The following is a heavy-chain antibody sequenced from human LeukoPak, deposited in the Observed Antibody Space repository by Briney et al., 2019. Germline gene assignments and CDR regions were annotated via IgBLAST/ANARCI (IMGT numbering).Heavy chain of an antibody. V-gene: IGHV3-30*18. CDR1: GFTFSSYG. CDR3: AKGILRYFDWLLQPLDY. CDR2: ISSDGSNK. J-gene: IGHJ4*02. D-gene: IGHD3-9*01. Sequence: PGRSLRLSCAASGFTFSSYGMHWVRQAPGKGLEWVAVISSDGSNKYYADSVKGRFTISRDNSKNTLYLQMNSLRAEDTAVYYCAKGILRYFDWLLQPLDYWGQGTLVTVSS.